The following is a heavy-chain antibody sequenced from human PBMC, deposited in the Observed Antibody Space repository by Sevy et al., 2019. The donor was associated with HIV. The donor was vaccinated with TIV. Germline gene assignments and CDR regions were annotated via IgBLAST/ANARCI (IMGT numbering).Heavy chain of an antibody. CDR3: ARESYDFWTGPVDYDYGMDV. V-gene: IGHV1-2*02. CDR1: GYTFSDSGYY. D-gene: IGHD3-3*01. Sequence: PSVKVSCKASGYTFSDSGYYVHWVRQAPGQGLEWMGWINPKSGATNYAQKFQGRVTMTRDTSVSTANMELSRLRSDDTAVYYCARESYDFWTGPVDYDYGMDVWGQGTTVTVSS. J-gene: IGHJ6*02. CDR2: INPKSGAT.